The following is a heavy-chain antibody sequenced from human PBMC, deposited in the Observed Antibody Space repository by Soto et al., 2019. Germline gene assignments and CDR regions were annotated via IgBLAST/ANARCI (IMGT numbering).Heavy chain of an antibody. J-gene: IGHJ4*02. CDR3: AKNCGGDCYTNFDF. CDR1: GFTFSSYA. Sequence: EVQLLESGGGFVQPGGSLRLSCAASGFTFSSYAMSWVRQTPGMGLEWVSAIGGSGGTTYYADSVKGRFTISRDNSKNTLYLQIDRLRGEDTAVYYCAKNCGGDCYTNFDFWGQGTLVTVSS. CDR2: IGGSGGTT. D-gene: IGHD2-21*02. V-gene: IGHV3-23*01.